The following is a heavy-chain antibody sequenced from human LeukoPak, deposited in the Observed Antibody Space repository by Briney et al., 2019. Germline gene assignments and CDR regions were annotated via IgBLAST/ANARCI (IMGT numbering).Heavy chain of an antibody. CDR1: GFTFSSYG. D-gene: IGHD3-22*01. CDR3: AKDRYYYDSSGILDY. CDR2: ISYDGSNK. V-gene: IGHV3-30*18. J-gene: IGHJ4*02. Sequence: PGRSLRLSCAASGFTFSSYGMHWVRQAPGKGLEWVAVISYDGSNKYYADSVKGRFTISRDNSKNTLYLQMNSLRAEDTAVYYCAKDRYYYDSSGILDYWGQGTLVTVSS.